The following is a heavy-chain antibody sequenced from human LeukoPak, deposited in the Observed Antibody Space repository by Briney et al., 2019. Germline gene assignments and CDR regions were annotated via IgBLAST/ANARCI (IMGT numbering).Heavy chain of an antibody. CDR2: ICPTSWTI. J-gene: IGHJ3*01. CDR3: TRDAGQFVDHDVFDF. Sequence: GGSLRLSCAASGFSFRTYSMNWVRQAPGRGLEWVSSICPTSWTIYQADSVKGRFTVSRDNAKNSVFLQMDSLRAEDEAVYYCTRDAGQFVDHDVFDFWGQGTMVTVSS. D-gene: IGHD3-10*01. V-gene: IGHV3-21*01. CDR1: GFSFRTYS.